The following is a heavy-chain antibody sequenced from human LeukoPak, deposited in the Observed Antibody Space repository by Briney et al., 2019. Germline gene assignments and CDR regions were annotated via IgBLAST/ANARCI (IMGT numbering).Heavy chain of an antibody. CDR1: GYTLTELS. CDR2: FDPEDGET. J-gene: IGHJ6*02. V-gene: IGHV1-24*01. D-gene: IGHD2-2*01. CDR3: ATDRGMCQLLYYGMDV. Sequence: GASVKVSCKVSGYTLTELSMHWVRQAPGKGLEWMGGFDPEDGETIYAQKFQGRVTMTEDTSTDTAYMELSSLRSEDTAVYYCATDRGMCQLLYYGMDVWGQGTTVTVSS.